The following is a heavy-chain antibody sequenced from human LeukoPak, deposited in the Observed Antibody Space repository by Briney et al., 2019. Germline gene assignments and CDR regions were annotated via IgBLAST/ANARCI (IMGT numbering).Heavy chain of an antibody. J-gene: IGHJ6*03. CDR3: ARGQISSYYYYMDV. V-gene: IGHV4-39*07. CDR2: IYYSGST. CDR1: GGSLSSSSYY. Sequence: SETLSLTCTASGGSLSSSSYYWGWIRQPPGKGLEWIGSIYYSGSTYYNPSLKSRVTISVDTSKNQFSLKLSSVTAADTAVYYCARGQISSYYYYMDVWGKGTTVTVSS.